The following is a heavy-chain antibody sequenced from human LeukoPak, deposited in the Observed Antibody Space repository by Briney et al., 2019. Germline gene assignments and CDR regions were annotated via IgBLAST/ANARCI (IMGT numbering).Heavy chain of an antibody. Sequence: GGSLRLSCAASGFTVSSNYMSWVRQAPGKGLEWVSVIYSGGSTYYADSVKGRFTISRDNSKNTLYLQMNSLRAEDTAVYYCARDSSATGDFHYWGQGTLVTVSS. CDR2: IYSGGST. J-gene: IGHJ4*02. CDR1: GFTVSSNY. V-gene: IGHV3-53*01. D-gene: IGHD2-15*01. CDR3: ARDSSATGDFHY.